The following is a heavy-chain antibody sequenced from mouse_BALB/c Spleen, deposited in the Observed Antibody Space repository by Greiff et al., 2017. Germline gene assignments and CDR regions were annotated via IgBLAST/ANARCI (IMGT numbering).Heavy chain of an antibody. J-gene: IGHJ3*01. CDR3: ARAGSSYWFAY. CDR1: GFTFSSFG. V-gene: IGHV5-17*02. CDR2: ISSGSSTI. Sequence: EVQVVESGGGLVQPGGSRKLSCAASGFTFSSFGMHWVRQAPEKGLEWVAYISSGSSTIYYADTVKGRFTISRDNPKNTLFLQMTSLRSEDTAMYYCARAGSSYWFAYWGQGTLVTVSA. D-gene: IGHD1-1*01.